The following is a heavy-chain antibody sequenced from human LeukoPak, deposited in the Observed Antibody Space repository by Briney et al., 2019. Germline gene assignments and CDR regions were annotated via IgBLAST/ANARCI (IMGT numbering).Heavy chain of an antibody. V-gene: IGHV3-21*01. D-gene: IGHD6-13*01. J-gene: IGHJ4*02. CDR2: ISSSSSYI. CDR1: GFTFDDYT. Sequence: GGSLRLSCAASGFTFDDYTMHWVRQAPGKGLEWVSSISSSSSYIYYADSVKGRFTISRDNAKNSLYLQMNSLRAEDTAVYYCARWANSSSWYHTISYFDYWGQGTLVTVSS. CDR3: ARWANSSSWYHTISYFDY.